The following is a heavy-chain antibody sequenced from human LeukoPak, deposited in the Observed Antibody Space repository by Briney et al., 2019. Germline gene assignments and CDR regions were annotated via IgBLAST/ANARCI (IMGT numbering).Heavy chain of an antibody. Sequence: SETLSLTCTVSGASISSHYWSWIRQPPGKGLEWIGYIYYSGSSNYNPSLKSRVTISLDTSKNQFSLKLSSVTAADTAVYYCAKGMGGKYCTNGLCYYSWFDPWGQGTLVTASS. CDR2: IYYSGSS. D-gene: IGHD2-8*01. J-gene: IGHJ5*02. V-gene: IGHV4-59*11. CDR3: AKGMGGKYCTNGLCYYSWFDP. CDR1: GASISSHY.